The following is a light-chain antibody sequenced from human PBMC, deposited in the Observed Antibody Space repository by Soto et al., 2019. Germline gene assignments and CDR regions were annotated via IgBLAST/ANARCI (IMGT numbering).Light chain of an antibody. V-gene: IGKV3-11*01. CDR3: QQRSNWPLT. CDR1: KSVSSY. J-gene: IGKJ4*01. CDR2: DAS. Sequence: EIVFTQSPGTLSLSPGQRATPSCXDSKSVSSYLAWYQQKPGQAPRLFIYDASNRATGIPARFSGSGSGTDFTLTISSLEPEDFAVYYCQQRSNWPLTFGGGTKVDIK.